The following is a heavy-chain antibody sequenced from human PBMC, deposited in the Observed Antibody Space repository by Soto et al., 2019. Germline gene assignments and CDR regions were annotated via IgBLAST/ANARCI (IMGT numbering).Heavy chain of an antibody. CDR1: GGTFSSYA. CDR2: ISAYNGNT. V-gene: IGHV1-18*01. Sequence: GASVKVSCKASGGTFSSYAISWVRQAPGQGLEWMGWISAYNGNTNYAQKLQGRVTMTTDTSTSTAYMELRSLRSGDTAVYYCARDLSQIAPYIWGQGTMVTVSS. D-gene: IGHD3-22*01. CDR3: ARDLSQIAPYI. J-gene: IGHJ3*02.